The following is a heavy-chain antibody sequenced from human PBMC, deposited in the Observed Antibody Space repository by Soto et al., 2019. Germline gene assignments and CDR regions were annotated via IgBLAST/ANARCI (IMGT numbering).Heavy chain of an antibody. CDR1: GGTFSSYA. Sequence: QVQLVQSGAEVKKPGSSVKVSCKASGGTFSSYAISWGRQAPGQGLEWMGGTFPMFGKANYAQKFQGRVTISADKSTSTAYMELSSLTSEDTAVYYCATVDISTWIDGMDVWGQGTTVTVSS. J-gene: IGHJ6*02. D-gene: IGHD6-13*01. CDR2: TFPMFGKA. V-gene: IGHV1-69*06. CDR3: ATVDISTWIDGMDV.